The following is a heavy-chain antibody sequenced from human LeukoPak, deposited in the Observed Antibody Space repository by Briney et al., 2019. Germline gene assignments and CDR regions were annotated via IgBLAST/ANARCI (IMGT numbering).Heavy chain of an antibody. CDR2: ISGSGGST. CDR1: GFTFSSYA. D-gene: IGHD3-22*01. Sequence: LPGGSLRLSCAASGFTFSSYAMSWVRQAPGKGLEWVSAISGSGGSTYYADSVKGRFTISRDNSKNTLYLQMNSLRAEDTAVYYCAKLSYYDSSGYHYWGQGTLVTVSS. V-gene: IGHV3-23*01. J-gene: IGHJ4*02. CDR3: AKLSYYDSSGYHY.